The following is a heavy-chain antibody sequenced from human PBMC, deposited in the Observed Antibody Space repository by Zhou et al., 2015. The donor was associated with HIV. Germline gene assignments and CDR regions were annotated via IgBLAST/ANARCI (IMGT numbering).Heavy chain of an antibody. D-gene: IGHD3-10*01. CDR1: GFTFDDYA. CDR3: VGDILSGGADV. CDR2: IYWNSGDR. Sequence: EVQLVESGGGLEQPGRSLRLSCAASGFTFDDYAMHWVRQAPGKGLEWVSGIYWNSGDRDYADSVKGRFAISRDNTKNSLYLQMNSLRVEDTALYYCVGDILSGGADVWGQGDHGHRLF. V-gene: IGHV3-9*01. J-gene: IGHJ6*02.